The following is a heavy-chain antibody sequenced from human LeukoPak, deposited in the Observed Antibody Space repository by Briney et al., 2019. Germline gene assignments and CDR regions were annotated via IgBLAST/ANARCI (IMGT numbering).Heavy chain of an antibody. Sequence: GGSLRLSCAASGFTFSSYSMNWVRQAPGKGLEWVSSISSSSSYIYYADSVKGRFTISRDNAKNSLYLQMNSLRAEDTAVYYCASEYSNYRRTLYYYYYMDVWGKGTTVTVSS. CDR2: ISSSSSYI. J-gene: IGHJ6*03. CDR3: ASEYSNYRRTLYYYYYMDV. D-gene: IGHD4-11*01. CDR1: GFTFSSYS. V-gene: IGHV3-21*01.